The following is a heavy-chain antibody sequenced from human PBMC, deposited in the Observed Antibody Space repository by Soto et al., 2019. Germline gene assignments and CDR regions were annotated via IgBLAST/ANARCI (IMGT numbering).Heavy chain of an antibody. Sequence: PSETLSLTCAVSGGSISSGGYSWSWIRQPPGKGLEWIGYIYHSGSTYYNPSLKSRVTISVDTSENQFSLKLSSVTAADTAVYYCARASNKRGYSYGPDYWGQGPLVTVSS. CDR2: IYHSGST. D-gene: IGHD5-18*01. CDR1: GGSISSGGYS. CDR3: ARASNKRGYSYGPDY. J-gene: IGHJ4*02. V-gene: IGHV4-30-2*01.